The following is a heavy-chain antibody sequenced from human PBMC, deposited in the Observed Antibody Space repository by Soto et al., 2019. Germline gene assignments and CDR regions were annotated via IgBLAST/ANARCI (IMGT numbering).Heavy chain of an antibody. J-gene: IGHJ6*02. Sequence: GGSLRLSCAASGLTFDDYTMHWVRQTPGKGLEWVSLISWDGANTYYADSVKGRFTISRDNRKNSLYLEMNSLRTGDTALYYCTKDMRWNYGMDVWGQGTTVTVSS. CDR1: GLTFDDYT. D-gene: IGHD1-1*01. CDR3: TKDMRWNYGMDV. CDR2: ISWDGANT. V-gene: IGHV3-43*01.